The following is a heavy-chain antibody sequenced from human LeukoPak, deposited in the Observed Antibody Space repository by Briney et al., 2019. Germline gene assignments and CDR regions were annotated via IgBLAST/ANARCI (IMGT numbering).Heavy chain of an antibody. V-gene: IGHV3-66*01. CDR3: AKERNLEIAVAGTIFDY. Sequence: PGGSLRLSCAASGFTVSSNYMSWVRQAPGKGLEWVSVIYSGGATYYADSVKGRFTISRDNSRNMIYLEMNSLRAEDTAVYYCAKERNLEIAVAGTIFDYWGQGTLVTVSS. J-gene: IGHJ4*02. CDR2: IYSGGAT. D-gene: IGHD6-19*01. CDR1: GFTVSSNY.